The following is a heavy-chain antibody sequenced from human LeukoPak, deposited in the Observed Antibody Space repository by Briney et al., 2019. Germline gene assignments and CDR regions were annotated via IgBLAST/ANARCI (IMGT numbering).Heavy chain of an antibody. CDR2: INHNGEAI. CDR3: ARDYDWALDF. J-gene: IGHJ4*02. D-gene: IGHD3-9*01. V-gene: IGHV3-48*02. Sequence: GGSLRLSCAASGFPFSSRVMSWVRQAPGKGLEWIAYINHNGEAIYYPEFVKGRFIISRDNAKNTLFLQMNDLRDGDTAVYYCARDYDWALDFWGQGTRVTVSS. CDR1: GFPFSSRV.